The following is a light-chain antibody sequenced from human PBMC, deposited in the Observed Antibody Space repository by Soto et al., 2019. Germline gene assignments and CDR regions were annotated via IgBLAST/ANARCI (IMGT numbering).Light chain of an antibody. CDR1: QSIRSY. J-gene: IGKJ4*01. V-gene: IGKV1-39*01. CDR3: QQSYSTPLT. CDR2: DAS. Sequence: DIPMTQSPSSLSASAGDRVTITCRASQSIRSYLNWYQQKPGKAPKLLIYDASNLQSGVPSRFSGSGSGTDFTLTISSLQPEDFATYYCQQSYSTPLTFGGGTKVEIK.